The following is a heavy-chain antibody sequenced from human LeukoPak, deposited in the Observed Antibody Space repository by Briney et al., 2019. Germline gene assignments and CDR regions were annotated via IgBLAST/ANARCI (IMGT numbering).Heavy chain of an antibody. V-gene: IGHV3-30*04. J-gene: IGHJ4*02. D-gene: IGHD2-2*01. CDR2: ISYDGSNK. Sequence: GGSLRLSCAASGFTFSSYAMHWVRQAPGKGLEWVAVISYDGSNKYYADSVKGRFTISRDNSKNTLYLQMNSLRAEDTAVYYCAREGVGSPGPAEFDYWGQGTLVTVSS. CDR3: AREGVGSPGPAEFDY. CDR1: GFTFSSYA.